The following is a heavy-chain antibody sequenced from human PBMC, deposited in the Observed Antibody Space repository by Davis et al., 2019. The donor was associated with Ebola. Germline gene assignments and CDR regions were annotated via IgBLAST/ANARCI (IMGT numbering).Heavy chain of an antibody. CDR1: GYTFTSYG. Sequence: ASVKVSCKASGYTFTSYGISWVRQAPGPGLEWMGWINPNSGGTNYAQKFQGWVTMTRDTSISTAYMELSRLRSDDTAVYYCARDRMVRGVNPYYFDYWGQGTLVTVSS. J-gene: IGHJ4*02. D-gene: IGHD3-10*01. CDR3: ARDRMVRGVNPYYFDY. V-gene: IGHV1-2*04. CDR2: INPNSGGT.